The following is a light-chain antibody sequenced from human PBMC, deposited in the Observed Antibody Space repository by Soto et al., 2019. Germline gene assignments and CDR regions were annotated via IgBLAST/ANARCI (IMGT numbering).Light chain of an antibody. CDR3: QQTYSSPYT. Sequence: DIPMTQSPSSLPASVGDRVTITCRASQSVSTYLNWYQQKPGKAPNLLIYGVSSLQSGVPSRFSGSGSGTDFTLTISNLQPEDFATYSCQQTYSSPYTFGQGTTLEIK. CDR2: GVS. J-gene: IGKJ2*01. V-gene: IGKV1-39*01. CDR1: QSVSTY.